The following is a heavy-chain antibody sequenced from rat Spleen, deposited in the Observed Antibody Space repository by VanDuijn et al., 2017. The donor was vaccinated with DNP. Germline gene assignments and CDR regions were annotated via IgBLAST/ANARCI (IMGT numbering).Heavy chain of an antibody. Sequence: QVQLKESGPGLVQPSQTLSLTCAVSGFSLTSYTVSWVRQPPGKGLEWIATISSGGTTYYNSALISRLSISRDTSKSQVLLKLNSLQIEDTAMYFCARSHITGLTWFAYWGQGTLVTVSS. CDR3: ARSHITGLTWFAY. J-gene: IGHJ3*01. CDR2: ISSGGTT. V-gene: IGHV2-6*01. CDR1: GFSLTSYT. D-gene: IGHD1-4*01.